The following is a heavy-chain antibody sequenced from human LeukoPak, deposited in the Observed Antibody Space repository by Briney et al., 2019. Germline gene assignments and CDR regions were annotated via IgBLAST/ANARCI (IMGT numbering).Heavy chain of an antibody. CDR3: ARDGDYGYAMDV. CDR2: FNPYSGGS. V-gene: IGHV1-2*02. CDR1: GYTFTDYY. Sequence: GASVKLSCKASGYTFTDYYMHWMRQAPGQGLEWVGAFNPYSGGSKYAQKFQGRVTMTGDMSISKAYLQLGRVIGDHTAVYYCARDGDYGYAMDVWGQGTTVTASS. D-gene: IGHD4-17*01. J-gene: IGHJ6*02.